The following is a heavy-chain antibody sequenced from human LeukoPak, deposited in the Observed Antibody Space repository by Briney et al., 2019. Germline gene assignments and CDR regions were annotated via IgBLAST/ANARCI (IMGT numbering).Heavy chain of an antibody. V-gene: IGHV4-34*01. CDR2: INHSGST. J-gene: IGHJ5*02. Sequence: SETLSLTCAVYGGSFSGYYWSWIRQPPGKGLEWIGEINHSGSTNYNPSLKSRVTISVDTSKNQFSLKLSSVTAADTAVYYCARFNHGSGSYLWFDPWGQGTLVTVSS. D-gene: IGHD3-10*01. CDR1: GGSFSGYY. CDR3: ARFNHGSGSYLWFDP.